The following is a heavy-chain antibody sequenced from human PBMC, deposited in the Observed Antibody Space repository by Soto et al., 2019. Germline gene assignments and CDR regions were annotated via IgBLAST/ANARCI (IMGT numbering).Heavy chain of an antibody. J-gene: IGHJ4*02. CDR3: ARDRLSYCSGGSCYPDPDY. CDR1: GFTFSSYG. D-gene: IGHD2-15*01. CDR2: IWYDGSNK. V-gene: IGHV3-33*01. Sequence: GGSLRLSCAASGFTFSSYGMHWVRQAPGKGLEWVAVIWYDGSNKYYADSVKGRFTISRDNSKNTLYLQMNSLRAEDTAVYYCARDRLSYCSGGSCYPDPDYWGQGTLVTVSS.